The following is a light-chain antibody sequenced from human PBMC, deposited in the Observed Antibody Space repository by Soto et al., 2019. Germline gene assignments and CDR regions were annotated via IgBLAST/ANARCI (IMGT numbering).Light chain of an antibody. V-gene: IGLV1-51*01. CDR3: GTWDNSLRAWL. CDR1: SSNIGNNY. J-gene: IGLJ3*02. Sequence: QSVLTQPPSVSAAPGQTVTISCSGSSSNIGNNYVSWFQQFPGTAPKVLIYDDSNRPSGIPDRFSGSKSGTSATLGITGLQTGDEADYYCGTWDNSLRAWLFGGGTKLTVL. CDR2: DDS.